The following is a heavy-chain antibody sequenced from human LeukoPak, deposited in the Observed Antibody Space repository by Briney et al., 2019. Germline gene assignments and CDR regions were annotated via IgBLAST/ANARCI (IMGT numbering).Heavy chain of an antibody. D-gene: IGHD3-3*01. Sequence: GGTLRLSCAASGITFSSYGMSWVRQAPGKGLEWVSAISGSGGSTYYADSVKGRFTISRDNSKNTLYLQMNSLRAEDTAVYYCARSWGYDFWTGNLLDYWGQGTLVSVSS. CDR3: ARSWGYDFWTGNLLDY. J-gene: IGHJ4*02. CDR2: ISGSGGST. V-gene: IGHV3-23*01. CDR1: GITFSSYG.